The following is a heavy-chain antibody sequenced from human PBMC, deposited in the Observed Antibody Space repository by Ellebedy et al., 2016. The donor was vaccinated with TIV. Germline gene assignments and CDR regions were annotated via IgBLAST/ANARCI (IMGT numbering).Heavy chain of an antibody. Sequence: AASVKVSCKASGYPFTNLDINWVRQATGQGLEWMGGFDHEDGETIYEQKVQGRVTMTEDTSTDTSYMELSSLRSEDTAVYYCVTDLEDGNYVRFFDLWGRGTLVTVSS. CDR3: VTDLEDGNYVRFFDL. D-gene: IGHD3-16*01. CDR1: GYPFTNLD. V-gene: IGHV1-24*01. CDR2: FDHEDGET. J-gene: IGHJ2*01.